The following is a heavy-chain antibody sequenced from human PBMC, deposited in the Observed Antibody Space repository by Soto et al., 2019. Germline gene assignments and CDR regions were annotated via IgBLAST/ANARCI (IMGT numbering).Heavy chain of an antibody. CDR1: GYTFTSYG. D-gene: IGHD2-2*01. CDR3: AREYCSSTSCVDAFDI. CDR2: ISAYNGNT. Sequence: ASVKVSFKASGYTFTSYGISWVRQAPGQGLEWMGWISAYNGNTNYAQKLQGRVTMTTDTSTSTAYMELRSLRSDDTAVYYCAREYCSSTSCVDAFDIWGQGTMVTVSS. V-gene: IGHV1-18*01. J-gene: IGHJ3*02.